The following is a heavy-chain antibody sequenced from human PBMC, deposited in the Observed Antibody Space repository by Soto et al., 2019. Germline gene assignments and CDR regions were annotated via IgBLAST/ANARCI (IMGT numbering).Heavy chain of an antibody. D-gene: IGHD6-19*01. CDR2: ISYDGSNK. CDR3: ARDSGGSGWYVYYYYGMDV. V-gene: IGHV3-30-3*01. J-gene: IGHJ6*01. Sequence: QVQLVESGGGVVQPGRSLRLSCAASGFTFSSYAMHWVRQAPGKGLEWVAVISYDGSNKYYADSVKGRFTISRDNSKNTLYLQMNSLRAEDTAVYYCARDSGGSGWYVYYYYGMDVW. CDR1: GFTFSSYA.